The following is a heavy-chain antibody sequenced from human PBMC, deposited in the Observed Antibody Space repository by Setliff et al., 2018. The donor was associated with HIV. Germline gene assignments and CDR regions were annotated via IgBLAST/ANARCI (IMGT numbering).Heavy chain of an antibody. V-gene: IGHV1-8*02. CDR2: MNPNSGVT. CDR1: GHTFSNSD. CDR3: ARGKGVGGVIITGGLDV. Sequence: ASVKVSCKPSGHTFSNSDIHWVRRATGQGLEWMGWMNPNSGVTGYALKFHDRVTMTRDTSITTAYMELSSRTSEDTAGYYCARGKGVGGVIITGGLDVWGQGTTVTVSS. D-gene: IGHD3-10*01. J-gene: IGHJ6*02.